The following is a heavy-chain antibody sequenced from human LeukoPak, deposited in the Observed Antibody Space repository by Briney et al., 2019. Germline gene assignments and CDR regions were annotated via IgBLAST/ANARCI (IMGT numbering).Heavy chain of an antibody. V-gene: IGHV4-34*01. D-gene: IGHD3-3*01. CDR3: VRGPYDFWSGYHFDY. CDR1: GGSFSGYY. CDR2: INHSGST. J-gene: IGHJ4*02. Sequence: KPSETLSLTCAVYGGSFSGYYWSWIRQPPGKGLEWIGEINHSGSTNYNPSLKSRVTISVDTSKNQFSLKLSSVTAADTAVYYCVRGPYDFWSGYHFDYWGQGTLVTVSS.